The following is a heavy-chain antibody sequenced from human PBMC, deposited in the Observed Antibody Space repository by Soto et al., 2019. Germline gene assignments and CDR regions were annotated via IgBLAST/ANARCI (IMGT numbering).Heavy chain of an antibody. J-gene: IGHJ3*02. CDR1: GYSFTSYW. Sequence: GESLKISCKGSGYSFTSYWIGWVRQMPGKGLEWMGIIYPGDSDTRYSPSFQGQVTISADKSISTAYLQWSSLKASDTAMYYCASGGVTTMVYAAYAFDIWGQGTMVTVSS. CDR3: ASGGVTTMVYAAYAFDI. CDR2: IYPGDSDT. V-gene: IGHV5-51*01. D-gene: IGHD2-8*01.